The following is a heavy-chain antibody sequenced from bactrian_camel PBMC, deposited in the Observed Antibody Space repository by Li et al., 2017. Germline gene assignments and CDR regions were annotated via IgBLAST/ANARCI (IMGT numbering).Heavy chain of an antibody. V-gene: IGHV3S55*01. CDR2: IASDGST. D-gene: IGHD7*01. CDR3: AASQSSSGGAWNRAPRYQF. Sequence: HVQLVESGGGSVQAGGSLRLACTASGFTIGGANMGWFRQAPGNECELVSTIASDGSTYYADSAKGRFTIPQENAENTLYLQMNSLKPEDTAMYYCAASQSSSGGAWNRAPRYQFWGQGTQVTVS. CDR1: GFTIGGAN. J-gene: IGHJ4*01.